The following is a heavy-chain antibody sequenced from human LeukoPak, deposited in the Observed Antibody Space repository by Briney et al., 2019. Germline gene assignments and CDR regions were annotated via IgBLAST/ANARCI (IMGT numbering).Heavy chain of an antibody. CDR3: ARGYGSGSYYFDY. CDR1: GYTFTSYD. Sequence: ASVKVSRKASGYTFTSYDINWVRQATGNGPECTGSMNPYSGNTSHAQKFQGRVTITRNTSISTAYMKLSSLRSEDTAVYYCARGYGSGSYYFDYWGQGTLVTVSS. V-gene: IGHV1-8*01. J-gene: IGHJ4*02. CDR2: MNPYSGNT. D-gene: IGHD3-10*01.